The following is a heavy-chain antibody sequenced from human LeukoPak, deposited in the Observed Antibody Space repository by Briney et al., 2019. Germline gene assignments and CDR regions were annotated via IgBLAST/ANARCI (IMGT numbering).Heavy chain of an antibody. CDR2: ISDRGSRT. J-gene: IGHJ4*02. CDR3: ARGRDLFDS. V-gene: IGHV3-21*01. Sequence: PGGSLRLSCAVSGITLSNYGMSWVRQAPGKGLEWVAGISDRGSRTNYADSVKGRFTISRDNAKNSLYLQMNSLRAEDTAVYYCARGRDLFDSWGQGTLVIVSS. CDR1: GITLSNYG.